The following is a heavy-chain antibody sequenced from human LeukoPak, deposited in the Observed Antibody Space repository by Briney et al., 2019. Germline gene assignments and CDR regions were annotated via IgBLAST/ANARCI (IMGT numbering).Heavy chain of an antibody. V-gene: IGHV3-33*01. CDR2: IWYDGSNK. J-gene: IGHJ4*02. CDR1: GFTFSSYG. CDR3: ARVKWFGELNFDY. Sequence: GGSLRLSCAASGFTFSSYGMHWVRQAPGKGPEWVAVIWYDGSNKYYADSVKGRFTISRDNSKNTLYLQMNSLRAEDTAVYYCARVKWFGELNFDYWGQGTLVTVSS. D-gene: IGHD3-10*01.